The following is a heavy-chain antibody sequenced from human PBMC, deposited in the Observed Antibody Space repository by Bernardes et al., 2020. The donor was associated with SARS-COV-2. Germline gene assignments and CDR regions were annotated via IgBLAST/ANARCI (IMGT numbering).Heavy chain of an antibody. CDR2: IYSSGTT. CDR3: TRHGKSCPNGVCQTYYYYAMDV. J-gene: IGHJ6*01. Sequence: SETLYLTCTVSGGSIMYYYWTWIRQPPGKGLEWSGYIYSSGTTNYNPSLKSRGTMSIDTSKNQVSLSLSSVTVADTAVYYCTRHGKSCPNGVCQTYYYYAMDVWRQRTKVTISS. CDR1: GGSIMYYY. V-gene: IGHV4-59*08. D-gene: IGHD2-8*01.